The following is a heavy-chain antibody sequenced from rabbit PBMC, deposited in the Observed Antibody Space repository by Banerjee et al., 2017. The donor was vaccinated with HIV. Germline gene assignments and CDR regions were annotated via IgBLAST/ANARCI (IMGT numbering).Heavy chain of an antibody. CDR2: IYAGSSGST. CDR3: ARDLTRSSTYTNL. V-gene: IGHV1S45*01. J-gene: IGHJ4*01. Sequence: QEQLEESGGDLVKPEGSLTLTCTASGFSFSSSYWICWVRQAPGKGLEWIACIYAGSSGSTYYASWAKGRFTISKSSSTTVTLQMTSLTAADTATYFCARDLTRSSTYTNLWGPGTLVTVS. CDR1: GFSFSSSYW. D-gene: IGHD8-1*01.